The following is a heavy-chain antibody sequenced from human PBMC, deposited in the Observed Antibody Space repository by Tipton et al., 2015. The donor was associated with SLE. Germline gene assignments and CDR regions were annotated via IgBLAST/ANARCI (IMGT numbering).Heavy chain of an antibody. J-gene: IGHJ4*02. V-gene: IGHV4-59*01. Sequence: TLSLTCTVSGGSISSYYWSWIRQPPGKGLEWIGYIYYSGSTNYNPSLKSRVTISVDTSKNQFSLKLSSVTAAGTAVYYCARGRSSSWTDFDYWGQGTLVTVSS. D-gene: IGHD6-13*01. CDR1: GGSISSYY. CDR3: ARGRSSSWTDFDY. CDR2: IYYSGST.